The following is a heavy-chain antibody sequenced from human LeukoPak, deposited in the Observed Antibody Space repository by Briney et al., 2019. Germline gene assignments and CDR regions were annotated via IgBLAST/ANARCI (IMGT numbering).Heavy chain of an antibody. D-gene: IGHD4-17*01. Sequence: SETLSLTCTVSGGSISSYYSSWIRQPPGKGLEWIGYIYYSGRTNYNPSLKSRVTISVDTSKTQFSLKLSSVTAADTAVYYCARWTTVTAFDYWGQGTLVTVSS. CDR3: ARWTTVTAFDY. CDR1: GGSISSYY. J-gene: IGHJ4*02. V-gene: IGHV4-59*08. CDR2: IYYSGRT.